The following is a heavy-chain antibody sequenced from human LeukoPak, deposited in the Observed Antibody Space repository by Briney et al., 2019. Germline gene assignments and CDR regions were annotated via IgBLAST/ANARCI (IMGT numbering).Heavy chain of an antibody. D-gene: IGHD6-19*01. CDR1: GFTFDDYT. CDR2: ISWNSGSI. V-gene: IGHV3-9*01. Sequence: SGGSLRLSCAASGFTFDDYTMHWVRQAPGKGLEWVSGISWNSGSIAYAGSVKGRFTISRDNAKNSLYLQMNSLRAEDTALYYCAKGFYNSGWNYLDYWGQGTLVTVSS. CDR3: AKGFYNSGWNYLDY. J-gene: IGHJ4*02.